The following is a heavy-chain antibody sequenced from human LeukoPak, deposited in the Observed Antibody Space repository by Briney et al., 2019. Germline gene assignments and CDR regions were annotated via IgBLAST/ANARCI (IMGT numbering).Heavy chain of an antibody. J-gene: IGHJ6*03. Sequence: GGSLRLSCAASGFTFSSYWMSWVRQAPGKGLQWVANIKQDGSEKNYVGSVKGRFSISRDNAKNSLYLQMNSLTAEDTAVYYCARNPPGIVGAPTHYCYYMDVWGRGTTVTISS. CDR3: ARNPPGIVGAPTHYCYYMDV. V-gene: IGHV3-7*01. CDR2: IKQDGSEK. D-gene: IGHD1-26*01. CDR1: GFTFSSYW.